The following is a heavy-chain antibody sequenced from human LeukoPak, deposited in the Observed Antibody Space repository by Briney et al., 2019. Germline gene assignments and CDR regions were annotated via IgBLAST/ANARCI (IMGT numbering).Heavy chain of an antibody. CDR1: GSMFGDYA. CDR2: IRSKAYGGTI. CDR3: TREWSGYSSGWYLY. J-gene: IGHJ4*02. V-gene: IGHV3-49*04. Sequence: GGSLRLSCTTSGSMFGDYAMSWVRQAPGKGLEWVGLIRSKAYGGTIEYAASVKGRFTISRDDSKSVAYLQMNSLETEDTAVYYCTREWSGYSSGWYLYWGQGTLVTVSS. D-gene: IGHD6-19*01.